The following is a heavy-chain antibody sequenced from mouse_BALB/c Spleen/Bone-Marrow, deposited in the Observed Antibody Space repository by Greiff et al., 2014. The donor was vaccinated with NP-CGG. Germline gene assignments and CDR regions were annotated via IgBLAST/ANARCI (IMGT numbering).Heavy chain of an antibody. V-gene: IGHV1-69*02. CDR2: TYPSDSYT. Sequence: QVQLQQSGAELVRPGASVKLSCKASGYAFTSYWINWVKQRPGQGLEWIGNTYPSDSYTNYNQKFKDKATLTVDKSLSTAYMQLSSPTSEDSAVYYCTRLYGSTYVAYGMDYWGQGTSVTVSS. CDR3: TRLYGSTYVAYGMDY. D-gene: IGHD1-1*01. J-gene: IGHJ4*01. CDR1: GYAFTSYW.